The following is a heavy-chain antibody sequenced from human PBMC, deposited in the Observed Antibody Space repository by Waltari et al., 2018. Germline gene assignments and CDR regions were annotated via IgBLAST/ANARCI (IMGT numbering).Heavy chain of an antibody. V-gene: IGHV3-9*01. CDR1: GFTFDDYA. CDR2: ISWKSGSI. Sequence: EVQLVESGGGLVQPGRSLRLSCAASGFTFDDYAMHWVRQAPGKGLEWVSGISWKSGSIGYADSVKGRFTISRDNDKNSLYLQMNSLRAEDTALYYCAKDGSGSYYPAYDFDYWGQGTLVTVSS. CDR3: AKDGSGSYYPAYDFDY. J-gene: IGHJ4*02. D-gene: IGHD3-10*01.